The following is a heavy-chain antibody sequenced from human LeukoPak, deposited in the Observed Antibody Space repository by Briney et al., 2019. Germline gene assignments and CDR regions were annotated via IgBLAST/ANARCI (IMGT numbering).Heavy chain of an antibody. CDR3: AKPDFRSGLALFDY. V-gene: IGHV3-48*03. CDR2: ISTGTYI. CDR1: GFTFSRFE. J-gene: IGHJ4*02. Sequence: GGSLRLSCVASGFTFSRFELNWVRQAPGKGLEWVSHISTGTYIAYADSVKGRFTISRDNARNSLYLQMNSLRAEDTAIYYCAKPDFRSGLALFDYWGQGTLATVSS. D-gene: IGHD3-3*01.